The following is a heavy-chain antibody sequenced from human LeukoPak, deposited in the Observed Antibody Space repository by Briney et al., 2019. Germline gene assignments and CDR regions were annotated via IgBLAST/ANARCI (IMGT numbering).Heavy chain of an antibody. CDR3: ARVADTAMVFDY. V-gene: IGHV4-59*01. CDR1: GGSISSYY. D-gene: IGHD5-18*01. J-gene: IGHJ4*02. CDR2: IYYSGST. Sequence: SETLSLTCTVSGGSISSYYWSWIRQPPGKGLEWIGYIYYSGSTNYNPSLKSRVTISVDTSKIQFSLKLSSVTAADTAVYYCARVADTAMVFDYWGQGTLVTVFS.